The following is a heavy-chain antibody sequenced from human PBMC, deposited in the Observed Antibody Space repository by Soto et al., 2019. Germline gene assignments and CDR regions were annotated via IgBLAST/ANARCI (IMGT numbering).Heavy chain of an antibody. CDR2: ISGSGGST. D-gene: IGHD6-6*01. J-gene: IGHJ6*02. Sequence: GGSLRLSCAASGFTFSSYAMSWVRQAPGKGLEWVSAISGSGGSTYYADSVKGRFTISRDNSKNTLYLQMNSLRAEDTAVYYCASANSSSWYYYGMDVWGQGTTVTVSS. CDR3: ASANSSSWYYYGMDV. CDR1: GFTFSSYA. V-gene: IGHV3-23*01.